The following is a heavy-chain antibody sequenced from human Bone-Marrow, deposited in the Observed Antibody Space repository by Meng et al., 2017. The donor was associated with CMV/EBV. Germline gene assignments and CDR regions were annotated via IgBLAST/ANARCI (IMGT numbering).Heavy chain of an antibody. CDR2: INHSGST. Sequence: GSLRLSCAVYGGSFSGYYWSWIRQPPGKGLEWIGEINHSGSTNYNPSLKSRVTISVDTSKNQFSLKLSSVTAADTAVYYCARGAIVVVPAASEYYYYGMDVWGQGTTVTFSS. D-gene: IGHD2-2*01. CDR3: ARGAIVVVPAASEYYYYGMDV. J-gene: IGHJ6*01. CDR1: GGSFSGYY. V-gene: IGHV4-34*01.